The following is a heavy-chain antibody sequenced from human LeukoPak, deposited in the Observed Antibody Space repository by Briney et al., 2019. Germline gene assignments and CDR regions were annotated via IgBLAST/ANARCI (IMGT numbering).Heavy chain of an antibody. CDR3: ARGLLGRRGYSGYVTFDY. CDR1: GGTFSSYA. D-gene: IGHD5-12*01. Sequence: SVKVSCKASGGTFSSYAISWVRQAPGQGLEWMGRIIPIFGTANYAQKFQGRVTITTDESTSTAYMELSSLRSEDTAVYYCARGLLGRRGYSGYVTFDYWGQGTLVTASS. CDR2: IIPIFGTA. J-gene: IGHJ4*02. V-gene: IGHV1-69*05.